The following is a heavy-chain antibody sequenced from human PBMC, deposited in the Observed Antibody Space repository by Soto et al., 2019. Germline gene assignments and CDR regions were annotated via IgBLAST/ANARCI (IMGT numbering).Heavy chain of an antibody. Sequence: QVQLVQSGAEVKKPGSSVKVSCKAFGGSFNNYAFTWVRQAPGQGLEWMGGIIAIFGSTNYAQKFQDRVTITAEESTSTAYMEMGRLKSQDTAVYYCVRADVEYSLDVWGQGTTVTVSS. J-gene: IGHJ6*02. CDR3: VRADVEYSLDV. CDR2: IIAIFGST. CDR1: GGSFNNYA. V-gene: IGHV1-69*01.